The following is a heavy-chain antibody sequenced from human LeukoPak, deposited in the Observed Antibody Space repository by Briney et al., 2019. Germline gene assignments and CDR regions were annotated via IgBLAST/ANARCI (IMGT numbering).Heavy chain of an antibody. V-gene: IGHV3-53*01. Sequence: QPGGSLRLSCAASGFSVSSNFMTWVRQAPGKGLEWVSVISSGGSTYYADSVKGRFTISRDNSKNTLYLQMNSLRVEDTAIYYCARGRRWDLLVSLIDASDIWGQGTMVTVSS. J-gene: IGHJ3*02. D-gene: IGHD1-26*01. CDR3: ARGRRWDLLVSLIDASDI. CDR2: ISSGGST. CDR1: GFSVSSNF.